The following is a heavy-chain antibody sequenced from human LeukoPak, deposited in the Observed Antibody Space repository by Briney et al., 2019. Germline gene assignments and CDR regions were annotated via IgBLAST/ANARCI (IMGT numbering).Heavy chain of an antibody. CDR2: ISWNSGSI. J-gene: IGHJ5*02. V-gene: IGHV3-9*01. D-gene: IGHD6-13*01. CDR1: GFTFDDYA. Sequence: GRSLRLPCAASGFTFDDYAMHWVRQAPGKGLEWVSGISWNSGSIGYADSVEGRFTISRDNAKNSLYLQMNSLRAEDTALYYCAKDGAAAGIFWFDPWGQGTLVTVSS. CDR3: AKDGAAAGIFWFDP.